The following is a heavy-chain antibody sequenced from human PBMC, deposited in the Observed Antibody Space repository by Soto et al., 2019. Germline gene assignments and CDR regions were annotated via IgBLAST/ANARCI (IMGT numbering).Heavy chain of an antibody. CDR3: AREKWGSGSRWLDP. J-gene: IGHJ5*02. D-gene: IGHD6-19*01. CDR1: GYTYISYS. CDR2: INVGNGNT. Sequence: EASVKVSCKASGYTYISYSIHWVRQAPGQRLEWMGWINVGNGNTKYSQNFQGRVTINQDTSASTAYMELSSLTSEDTAVYYCAREKWGSGSRWLDPWGQGTLVTVSS. V-gene: IGHV1-3*01.